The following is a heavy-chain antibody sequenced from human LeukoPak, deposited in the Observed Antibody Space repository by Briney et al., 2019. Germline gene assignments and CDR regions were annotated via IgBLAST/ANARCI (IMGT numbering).Heavy chain of an antibody. V-gene: IGHV1-46*01. D-gene: IGHD3-10*01. J-gene: IGHJ4*02. CDR3: ARDHSYGSGSYYNDFDY. Sequence: ASVKVSCKASGYTFTGYYMHWVRQAPGQGLEWMGIINPSGGSTSYAQKFQGRVTMTRDTSTSTVYMELSSLRSEDTAVYYCARDHSYGSGSYYNDFDYWGQGTLVTVSS. CDR1: GYTFTGYY. CDR2: INPSGGST.